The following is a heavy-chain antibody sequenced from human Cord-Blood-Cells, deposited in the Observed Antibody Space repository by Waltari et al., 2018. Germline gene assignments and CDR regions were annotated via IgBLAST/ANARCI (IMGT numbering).Heavy chain of an antibody. Sequence: QVQLVQSGAEVKKPGASVKVSSKVSGYTLTELSMHWVRQAPGKGLEWMGGFDPEDGETIYAQKFQGRVTMTEDTSTDTAYMELSSLRSEDTAVYYCATAFPRYCSSTSCYFDYWGQGTLVTVSS. D-gene: IGHD2-2*01. CDR1: GYTLTELS. CDR2: FDPEDGET. J-gene: IGHJ4*02. CDR3: ATAFPRYCSSTSCYFDY. V-gene: IGHV1-24*01.